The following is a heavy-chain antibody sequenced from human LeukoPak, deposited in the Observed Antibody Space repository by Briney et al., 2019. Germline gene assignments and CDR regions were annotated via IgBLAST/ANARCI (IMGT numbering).Heavy chain of an antibody. J-gene: IGHJ6*02. Sequence: ASVKVSCKTSGYTFTNLDINWLRQAPGQGLEWMGWMSPNSGDTGYAQNFQGRVTMTRDTSTSTVYMELSSLRSEDTAVYYCAGSVATGTTNQLDYYYYGMDVWGQGTTVTVSS. D-gene: IGHD1-1*01. CDR3: AGSVATGTTNQLDYYYYGMDV. CDR2: MSPNSGDT. V-gene: IGHV1-8*01. CDR1: GYTFTNLD.